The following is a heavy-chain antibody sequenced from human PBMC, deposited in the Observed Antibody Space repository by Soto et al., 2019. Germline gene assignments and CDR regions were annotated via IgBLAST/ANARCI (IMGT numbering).Heavy chain of an antibody. CDR1: GYTFTSYD. J-gene: IGHJ3*01. V-gene: IGHV1-8*01. Sequence: QVQLVQSGAEVQRPGASVKVACKASGYTFTSYDVNWVRQATGHGLARMGWMNPNTGSTGYAQKFQSRMTLFTNTTINTAYMELISLISEDPAVYYGSSNSDFWSGYSHSREGGFDFWGQGTVLIVSS. CDR3: SSNSDFWSGYSHSREGGFDF. D-gene: IGHD3-3*01. CDR2: MNPNTGST.